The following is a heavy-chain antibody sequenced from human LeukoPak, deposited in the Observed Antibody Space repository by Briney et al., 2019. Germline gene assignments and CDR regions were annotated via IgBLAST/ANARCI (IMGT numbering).Heavy chain of an antibody. CDR3: ARDSGIAAASYNWFDP. CDR1: GGSISSSSYY. Sequence: PSETLSLTCTVSGGSISSSSYYWGWIRQPPGKGLEWIGSIYYSGSTYYNPSLKSRVTISVDTSKNQFSLKLSSVTAADTAVYYCARDSGIAAASYNWFDPWGQGTLVTVSS. CDR2: IYYSGST. V-gene: IGHV4-39*07. J-gene: IGHJ5*02. D-gene: IGHD6-13*01.